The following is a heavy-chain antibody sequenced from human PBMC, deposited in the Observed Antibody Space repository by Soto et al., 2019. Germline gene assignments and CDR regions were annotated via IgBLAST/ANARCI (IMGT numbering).Heavy chain of an antibody. CDR2: IDTSSSFI. CDR1: GFTFNTYS. D-gene: IGHD5-12*01. V-gene: IGHV3-21*01. Sequence: EVQLVESGGGLVKPGGSLRLSCAASGFTFNTYSMNWVRQAPGKGLEWVSSIDTSSSFIYYGGSLKGRFTISRDNAKNSLYLQMNNLKAEVTAVYYCARDGEYSDYENWYFDLWGRGTLVTVSS. J-gene: IGHJ2*01. CDR3: ARDGEYSDYENWYFDL.